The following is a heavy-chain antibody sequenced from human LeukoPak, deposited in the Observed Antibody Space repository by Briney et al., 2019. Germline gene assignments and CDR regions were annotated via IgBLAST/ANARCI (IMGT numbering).Heavy chain of an antibody. CDR2: THYNGDI. Sequence: PSETLSLTCTVSGASIDSYYWSWIRQPPGKGLEWIGYTHYNGDIKYNPSLKSRLTISVDTSKNEVSLVLTSVTAADTALYYCARQPGGTAAFDIWAQGTMVTVS. J-gene: IGHJ3*02. D-gene: IGHD6-13*01. CDR1: GASIDSYY. V-gene: IGHV4-59*08. CDR3: ARQPGGTAAFDI.